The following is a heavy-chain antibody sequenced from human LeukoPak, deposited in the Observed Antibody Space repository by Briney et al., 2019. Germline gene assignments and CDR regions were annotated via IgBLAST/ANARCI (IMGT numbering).Heavy chain of an antibody. D-gene: IGHD2-2*01. J-gene: IGHJ5*02. CDR1: GFTLSSYA. Sequence: PGGSLRLSCAASGFTLSSYAIHWLRQAPGKGLEWVGVISYDGDHKYYADSLKGRFTISRDNAKNTVYLQMNSLRHDDTAVYYCARHLGYCSSTSCLSWFDPWGQGTLGTVS. V-gene: IGHV3-30-3*01. CDR2: ISYDGDHK. CDR3: ARHLGYCSSTSCLSWFDP.